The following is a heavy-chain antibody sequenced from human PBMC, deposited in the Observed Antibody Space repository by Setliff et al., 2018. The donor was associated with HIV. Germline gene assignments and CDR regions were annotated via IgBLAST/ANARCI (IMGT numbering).Heavy chain of an antibody. CDR3: AGGVWSFDY. Sequence: SETLSLTCTVSGGSIFSHYWSWIRQPPGKGLEWIGYIYYSGSTNYNPSLKSRVSISVDTSKNQFSLNLRSVTAADTAVYYCAGGVWSFDYWGQGTLVTVSS. CDR2: IYYSGST. CDR1: GGSIFSHY. J-gene: IGHJ4*02. D-gene: IGHD6-13*01. V-gene: IGHV4-59*11.